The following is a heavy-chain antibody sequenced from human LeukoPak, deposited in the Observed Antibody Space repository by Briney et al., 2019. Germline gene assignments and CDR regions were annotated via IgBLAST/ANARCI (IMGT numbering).Heavy chain of an antibody. CDR2: ISGSGGST. CDR3: AKSETYYYGSGSYYNAPGAFDI. V-gene: IGHV3-23*01. CDR1: GFTFDDYG. J-gene: IGHJ3*02. Sequence: PGGSLRLSCAASGFTFDDYGMSWVRQAPGKGLEWVSAISGSGGSTYYADSVKGRFTISRDNSKNTLYLQMNSLRAEDTAVYYCAKSETYYYGSGSYYNAPGAFDIWGQGTMVTVSS. D-gene: IGHD3-10*01.